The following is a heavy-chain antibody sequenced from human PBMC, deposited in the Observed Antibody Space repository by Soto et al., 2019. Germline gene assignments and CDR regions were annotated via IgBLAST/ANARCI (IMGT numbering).Heavy chain of an antibody. D-gene: IGHD3-22*01. CDR2: IVVDSGNT. V-gene: IGHV1-58*01. CDR1: GFTFTSSA. Sequence: SVKVSCKASGFTFTSSAVQWVRQARGQRLEWIGWIVVDSGNTNYAQKFQDRVTITSDMSTSTAYMELSSLRSDGPAEDYCERGDYYDSSGYLANWGQETLVTVSS. J-gene: IGHJ4*02. CDR3: ERGDYYDSSGYLAN.